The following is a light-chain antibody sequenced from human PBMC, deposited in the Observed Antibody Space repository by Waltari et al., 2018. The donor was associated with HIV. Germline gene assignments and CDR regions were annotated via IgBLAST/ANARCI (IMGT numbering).Light chain of an antibody. CDR2: DVS. J-gene: IGLJ1*01. CDR3: SSYTGSSTLGV. CDR1: SSDVGDYNY. Sequence: QSALTQPASVSGSPGQSITISRTGASSDVGDYNYVSWYQQHPGKAPKLMIYDVSNRPSGVSNRFSGSKSGNTASLTISGLQAEDEADYYCSSYTGSSTLGVFGTGTRVTVL. V-gene: IGLV2-14*03.